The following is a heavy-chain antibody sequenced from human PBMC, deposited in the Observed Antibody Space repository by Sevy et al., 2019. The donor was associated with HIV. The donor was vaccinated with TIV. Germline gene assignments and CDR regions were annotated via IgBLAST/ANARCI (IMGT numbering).Heavy chain of an antibody. D-gene: IGHD3-22*01. CDR1: GYRFTSYW. CDR3: ARRVYDSTGYPQYIFDY. J-gene: IGHJ4*02. CDR2: IYPDDSDI. Sequence: GGSLRLSCKASGYRFTSYWIGWVRQMPGKGLEWMGIIYPDDSDIRYSPSFQGQVTISADKSISTAYLQWSSLKASDTAMYFCARRVYDSTGYPQYIFDYWGQRTQVTVSS. V-gene: IGHV5-51*01.